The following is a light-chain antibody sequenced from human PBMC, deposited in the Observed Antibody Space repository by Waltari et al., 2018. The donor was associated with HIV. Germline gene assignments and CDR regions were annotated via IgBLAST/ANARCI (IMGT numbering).Light chain of an antibody. CDR3: MQGTHWPRT. CDR2: EVS. J-gene: IGKJ1*01. CDR1: QSLVYSDGYTY. Sequence: DVAMPQSPLPLPVTLGQPASIPCRSSQSLVYSDGYTYLDWIQQRPGRSPRRRIYEVSKRDSGVPDRFSGSGSGTNFTLKISRVEAEDVGIDYCMQGTHWPRTFGQGTKVEIK. V-gene: IGKV2-30*01.